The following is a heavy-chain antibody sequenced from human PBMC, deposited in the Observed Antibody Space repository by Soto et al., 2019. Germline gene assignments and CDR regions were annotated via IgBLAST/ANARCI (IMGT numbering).Heavy chain of an antibody. V-gene: IGHV3-33*01. D-gene: IGHD6-6*01. CDR1: GFTFSSYG. CDR3: ARESIAARRLSAFDI. CDR2: IWYDGSNK. J-gene: IGHJ3*02. Sequence: GGSLRLSCAASGFTFSSYGMHWVRQAPGKGLEWVAVIWYDGSNKYYADSVKGRFTISRDNSKNTLYLQMNSLRAEDTAVYYCARESIAARRLSAFDIWGQGTMVTVSS.